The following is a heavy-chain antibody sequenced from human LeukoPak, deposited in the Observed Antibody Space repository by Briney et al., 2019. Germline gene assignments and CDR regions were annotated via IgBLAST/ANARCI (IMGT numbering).Heavy chain of an antibody. Sequence: GESLRLSCAASGFTSSAYDMHWVRQITGGGLEWVSTSGTVGDTLYSDSVKGRFTISRENAKNSVHLQMNSLRVEDSAIYFCVRAAMPYIINGRRFDYWGQGTLVTVSS. J-gene: IGHJ4*02. CDR3: VRAAMPYIINGRRFDY. D-gene: IGHD2-2*01. CDR2: SGTVGDT. V-gene: IGHV3-13*04. CDR1: GFTSSAYD.